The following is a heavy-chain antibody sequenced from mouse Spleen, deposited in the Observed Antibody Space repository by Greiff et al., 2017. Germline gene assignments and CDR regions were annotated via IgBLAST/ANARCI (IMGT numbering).Heavy chain of an antibody. CDR1: GFTFSSYA. CDR2: ISSGGGNT. CDR3: ARRGGDYFDY. Sequence: EVKLVESGGGLVKLGGSLKLSCAASGFTFSSYAMSWVRQTPEKRLEWVATISSGGGNTYYPDSVKGRFTISRDNAKNTLYLQMSSLKSEDTAMYYCARRGGDYFDYWGQGTTLTVSS. V-gene: IGHV5-9*04. J-gene: IGHJ2*01.